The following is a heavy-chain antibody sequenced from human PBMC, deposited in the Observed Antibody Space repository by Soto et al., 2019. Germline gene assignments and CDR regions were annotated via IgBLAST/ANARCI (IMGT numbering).Heavy chain of an antibody. J-gene: IGHJ6*02. CDR2: TYDRSQWYN. D-gene: IGHD3-22*01. CDR3: ARSDSIQHYCYGMDV. V-gene: IGHV6-1*01. Sequence: QTLSLTCAISEDSVSGTSATWNLIRQSPSRGLAWLGRTYDRSQWYNDYFVSVTSRITINTDTSKNQFSPRVKTVPPEDTAVYYCARSDSIQHYCYGMDVWGQGTTVTVSS. CDR1: EDSVSGTSAT.